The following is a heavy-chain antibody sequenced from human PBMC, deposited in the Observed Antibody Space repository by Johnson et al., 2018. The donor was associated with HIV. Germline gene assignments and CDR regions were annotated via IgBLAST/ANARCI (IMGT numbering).Heavy chain of an antibody. CDR1: GSTFSSYA. D-gene: IGHD3-22*01. V-gene: IGHV3-73*01. CDR2: VRSKANNSGT. Sequence: VQLVESGGGVVQPGRSLRLSCAASGSTFSSYAMHWVRQAPVKGLAWVCRVRSKANNSGTAYAASGEGRFISSRDDSRKTAYLQMSRLKSEDTAVYYWSHDSSGYHDAFDMWGQGTMVTVSS. CDR3: SHDSSGYHDAFDM. J-gene: IGHJ3*02.